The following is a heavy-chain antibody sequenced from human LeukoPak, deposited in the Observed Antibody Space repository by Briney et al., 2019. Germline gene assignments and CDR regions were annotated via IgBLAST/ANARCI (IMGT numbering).Heavy chain of an antibody. CDR3: ARLPSGGSYGWFDP. V-gene: IGHV4-39*07. J-gene: IGHJ5*02. D-gene: IGHD1-26*01. Sequence: SETLSLTCTVSGGSISSSSYYWGWIRQPPGKGLEWIGSIYYSGSTYYNPSLKSRVTISVDTSKNQFSLKLSSVTAADTAVYYCARLPSGGSYGWFDPWGQGTLVTVSS. CDR1: GGSISSSSYY. CDR2: IYYSGST.